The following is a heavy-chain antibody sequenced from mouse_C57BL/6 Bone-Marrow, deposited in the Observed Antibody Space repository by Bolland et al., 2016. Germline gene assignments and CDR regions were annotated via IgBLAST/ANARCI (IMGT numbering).Heavy chain of an antibody. CDR3: ARKGGAMDH. CDR2: SNGGT. V-gene: IGHV1-53*01. Sequence: SNGGTNYNEKFKSKATLTVDKSSSTAYMQLSSLTSEDSAVYYCARKGGAMDHWGQGTS. J-gene: IGHJ4*01.